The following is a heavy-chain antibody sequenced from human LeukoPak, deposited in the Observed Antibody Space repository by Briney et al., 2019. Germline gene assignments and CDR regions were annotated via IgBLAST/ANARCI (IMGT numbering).Heavy chain of an antibody. V-gene: IGHV1-18*01. Sequence: ASVKVSCTASGYTVTSYCIIWVRQAPGQGLEWRGWISAYNGNTNYAQKLQGRVTMTPDTSTSTAYMELRSLRSDDTAVYSCATDAKPLAQQPGTWCDPWGEGTLVTVSS. CDR1: GYTVTSYC. J-gene: IGHJ5*02. D-gene: IGHD6-13*01. CDR3: ATDAKPLAQQPGTWCDP. CDR2: ISAYNGNT.